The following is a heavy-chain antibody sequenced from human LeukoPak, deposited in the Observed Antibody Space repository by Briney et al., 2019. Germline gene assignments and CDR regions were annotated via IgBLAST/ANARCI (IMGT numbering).Heavy chain of an antibody. J-gene: IGHJ4*02. Sequence: PSETLSLTCTVSGGSISSSSYYWGWIRRPPGKGLEWIGSIYYSGSTYYNPSLKSRVTISVDTSKNQFSLKLSSVTAADTAVYYCARLHRWNYFDYWGQGTLVTVSS. D-gene: IGHD5-24*01. CDR1: GGSISSSSYY. CDR2: IYYSGST. V-gene: IGHV4-39*01. CDR3: ARLHRWNYFDY.